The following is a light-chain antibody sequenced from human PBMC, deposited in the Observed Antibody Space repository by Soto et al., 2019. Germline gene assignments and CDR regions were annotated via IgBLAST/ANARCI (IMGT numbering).Light chain of an antibody. J-gene: IGKJ5*01. Sequence: EVVMTQSPGAVSVSPGERATLSCRASQSISRNLAWYQHNPGQSPRLLIYAASTRAPGIPARFSGSGSGTEFTLTISSLQFEDFAVYYCQQHSTLPPLPFAQGTRLGI. CDR3: QQHSTLPPLP. CDR2: AAS. CDR1: QSISRN. V-gene: IGKV3-15*01.